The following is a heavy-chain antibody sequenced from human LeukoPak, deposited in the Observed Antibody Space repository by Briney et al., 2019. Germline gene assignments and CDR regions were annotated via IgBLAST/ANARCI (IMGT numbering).Heavy chain of an antibody. J-gene: IGHJ4*02. V-gene: IGHV3-64D*09. D-gene: IGHD6-19*01. CDR3: VGSSGWSSVDY. CDR2: ISSNGGST. CDR1: GFTFSSYA. Sequence: GGSLRLSCSASGFTFSSYAMHWVRQAPGKGLEYVSAISSNGGSTYYADSVKGRFTISGDNSKNTLYLQMSSLRAEDTAVYYCVGSSGWSSVDYWGQGTLVTVSS.